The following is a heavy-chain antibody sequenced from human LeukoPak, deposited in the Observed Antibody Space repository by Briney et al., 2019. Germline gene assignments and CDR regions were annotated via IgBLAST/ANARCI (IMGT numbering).Heavy chain of an antibody. D-gene: IGHD3-10*01. CDR1: GGSISSGGYS. V-gene: IGHV4-30-4*07. CDR2: IYYSGST. CDR3: ARDVWFGAGRTFDY. Sequence: SETLSLTCAVSGGSISSGGYSWRWIRQPPGKGLEWIGYIYYSGSTYYNPSLKSRVTISVDTSKKQFSLKLSSVTAADTAVYYCARDVWFGAGRTFDYWGQGTLVTVSS. J-gene: IGHJ4*02.